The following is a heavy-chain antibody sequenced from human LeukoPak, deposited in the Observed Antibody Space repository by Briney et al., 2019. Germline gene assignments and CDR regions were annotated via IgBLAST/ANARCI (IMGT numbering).Heavy chain of an antibody. J-gene: IGHJ4*02. V-gene: IGHV1-69*13. CDR3: ARDHESVYQTGYFDY. CDR1: GGTFSSYA. CDR2: IIPIFGTA. Sequence: SVKVSCKASGGTFSSYAISWVRQAPGQGLEWMGGIIPIFGTANYAQKFQGRVTITADESTSTAYMELSSLRSEDTAVYYCARDHESVYQTGYFDYWGQGTLVTVSS. D-gene: IGHD5/OR15-5a*01.